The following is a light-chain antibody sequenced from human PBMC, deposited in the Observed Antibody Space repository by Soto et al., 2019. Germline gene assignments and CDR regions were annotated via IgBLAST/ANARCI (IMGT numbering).Light chain of an antibody. J-gene: IGLJ1*01. Sequence: SVLTQPPSASATPGQGVTISCSGSSSNIGTNTVTWYQQLPGTAPKLLIYTDSFRSSGVPERFSGSKSGTSASLAISGLQSDDEADYYCAAWDDNLKAYVCGTGTKVTV. CDR3: AAWDDNLKAYV. CDR2: TDS. CDR1: SSNIGTNT. V-gene: IGLV1-44*01.